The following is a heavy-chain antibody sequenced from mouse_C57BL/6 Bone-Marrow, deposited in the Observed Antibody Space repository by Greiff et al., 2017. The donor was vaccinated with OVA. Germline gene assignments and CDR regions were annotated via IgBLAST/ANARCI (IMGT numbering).Heavy chain of an antibody. D-gene: IGHD1-1*01. CDR3: ARWNYYGSSSYAMDY. CDR1: GYTFTSYW. Sequence: QVQLQQPGAELVRPGSSVKLSCKASGYTFTSYWMHWVKQRPIPGLEWIGNIDPSDSETHYNQKFKDKATLTVDKSSSTAYMQLSSLTSEDSAVYYCARWNYYGSSSYAMDYWGQGTSVTVSS. CDR2: IDPSDSET. J-gene: IGHJ4*01. V-gene: IGHV1-52*01.